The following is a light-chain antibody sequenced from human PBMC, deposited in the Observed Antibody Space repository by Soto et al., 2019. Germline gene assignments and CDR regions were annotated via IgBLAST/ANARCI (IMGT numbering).Light chain of an antibody. Sequence: PGDRATLSCRASQNLISDYLAWYQQKPGQPPRLLIYGASLRATGIPDRFSGSGSGTDFTLNISTVEPEDSAVYYCQRYGRSPTWTFGQGTKVEIK. CDR1: QNLISDY. V-gene: IGKV3-20*01. J-gene: IGKJ1*01. CDR3: QRYGRSPTWT. CDR2: GAS.